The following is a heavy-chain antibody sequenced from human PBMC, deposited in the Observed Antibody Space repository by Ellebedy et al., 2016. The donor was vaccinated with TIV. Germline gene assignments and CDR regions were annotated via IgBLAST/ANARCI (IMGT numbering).Heavy chain of an antibody. J-gene: IGHJ3*02. D-gene: IGHD3-3*01. Sequence: ASVKVSCXASGYTFTNYYMHWVRQAPGQGLEWMGWISASTGKTIYAQNLQGRVTMTMDKSTSTIYMELSSLRSEDTAVYYCVRDRFAFDIWGQGTMVTVSS. CDR3: VRDRFAFDI. CDR2: ISASTGKT. CDR1: GYTFTNYY. V-gene: IGHV1-18*04.